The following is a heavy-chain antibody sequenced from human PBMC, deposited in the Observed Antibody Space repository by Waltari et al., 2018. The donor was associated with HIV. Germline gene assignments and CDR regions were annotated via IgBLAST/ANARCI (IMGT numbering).Heavy chain of an antibody. CDR1: GFTFSRYT. CDR3: AKGWAGYSSGWYYFDY. D-gene: IGHD6-19*01. Sequence: EVQLVESGGGLVQPGGSLRISCAASGFTFSRYTMSWVRQAPGQGLEWVSAITGSGGSTYYADSAKGRFTISRDNSKNTLYLQMNSLRAEDTAVYYCAKGWAGYSSGWYYFDYWGQGTLVTVSS. CDR2: ITGSGGST. J-gene: IGHJ4*02. V-gene: IGHV3-23*04.